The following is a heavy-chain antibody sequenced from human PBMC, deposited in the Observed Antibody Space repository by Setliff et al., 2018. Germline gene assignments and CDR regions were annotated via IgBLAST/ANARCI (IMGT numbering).Heavy chain of an antibody. J-gene: IGHJ4*02. D-gene: IGHD5-18*01. V-gene: IGHV4-34*01. CDR2: INHSGST. CDR3: ARGRIQLWKYYFDY. CDR1: GGSFSGYY. Sequence: SETLSLTCAVYGGSFSGYYWSWIRQPPGKGLEWIGEINHSGSTNYNPSLKSRVTISVDTSKNQFSLKLSSVTAADTAVYYCARGRIQLWKYYFDYWGQGTPVTVSS.